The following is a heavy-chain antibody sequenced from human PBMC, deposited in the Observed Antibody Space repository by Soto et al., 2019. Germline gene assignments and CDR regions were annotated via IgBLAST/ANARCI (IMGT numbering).Heavy chain of an antibody. CDR2: ISAYNGNT. Sequence: GASVKVSCKASGYTFTSYGISWVRQAPGQGREWMGWISAYNGNTNYAQKLQGRVTMTTDTSTSTAYMELRSLRSDDTAVYYCARDRASVVVTASFNWFDPWGQGTLVTVSS. D-gene: IGHD2-21*02. CDR3: ARDRASVVVTASFNWFDP. J-gene: IGHJ5*02. V-gene: IGHV1-18*04. CDR1: GYTFTSYG.